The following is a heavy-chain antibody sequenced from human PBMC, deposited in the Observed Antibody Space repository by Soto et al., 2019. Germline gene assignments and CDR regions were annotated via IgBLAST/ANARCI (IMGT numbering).Heavy chain of an antibody. CDR2: IRGTNGNT. CDR1: GFTFSSSA. J-gene: IGHJ5*02. D-gene: IGHD6-19*01. Sequence: EVQLLESGGGLVQPGGSLRLSCAASGFTFSSSAMSWVRQAPGKGLEWVSAIRGTNGNTHYAESVKGRLTISRDNSKNTWYLQMNFLRAEDTAVYYCAKCTVDTIVTSGWCNWLEPWGQGTLVIVSS. CDR3: AKCTVDTIVTSGWCNWLEP. V-gene: IGHV3-23*01.